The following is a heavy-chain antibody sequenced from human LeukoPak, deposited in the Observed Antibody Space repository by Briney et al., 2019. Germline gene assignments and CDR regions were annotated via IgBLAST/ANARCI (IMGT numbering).Heavy chain of an antibody. CDR1: GGSISSGGYY. J-gene: IGHJ4*02. CDR2: IYHSGST. CDR3: ARQKRTSCSSACVH. D-gene: IGHD2-2*01. V-gene: IGHV4-30-2*01. Sequence: SETLSLTCTVSGGSISSGGYYWSWIRQPPGKGLEWIGYIYHSGSTYYNSSLKSRVTISVDRSKNQFSLKLSSVTAADTAVYYCARQKRTSCSSACVHWGQGTLVTVSS.